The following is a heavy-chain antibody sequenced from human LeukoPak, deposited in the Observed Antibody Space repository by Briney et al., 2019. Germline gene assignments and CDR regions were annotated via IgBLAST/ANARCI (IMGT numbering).Heavy chain of an antibody. CDR1: GFTFSSYA. CDR3: ARRGNSGSYSDAFDI. CDR2: ISGSGGST. V-gene: IGHV3-23*01. D-gene: IGHD1-26*01. Sequence: GGSLRLSCAASGFTFSSYAMSWVRQAPGKGLEWVSAISGSGGSTYYADSVKGRFTISRDNSKNTLYLQMNSLRASDSAMYYCARRGNSGSYSDAFDIWGQGTMVTVSS. J-gene: IGHJ3*02.